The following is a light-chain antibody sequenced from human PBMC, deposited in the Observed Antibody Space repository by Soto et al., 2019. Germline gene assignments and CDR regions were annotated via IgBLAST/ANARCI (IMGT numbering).Light chain of an antibody. CDR1: SSNIGNNY. CDR3: GTWDSSLSAFV. CDR2: DNN. J-gene: IGLJ1*01. Sequence: QSALTQPPSVSAAPGQKVTISFSGSSSNIGNNYVSWYQQLPGTAPKLLIYDNNMRPSGIPDRFSGSKSGTSATLGITGLQTGDEADYYCGTWDSSLSAFVFGTGTKVTVL. V-gene: IGLV1-51*01.